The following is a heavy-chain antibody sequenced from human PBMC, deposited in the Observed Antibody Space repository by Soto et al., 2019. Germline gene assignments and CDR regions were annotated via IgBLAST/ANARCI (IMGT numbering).Heavy chain of an antibody. CDR3: ARAIVVTVGGMDV. CDR1: GGSISNADYY. D-gene: IGHD5-12*01. CDR2: IYYSGSS. J-gene: IGHJ6*02. Sequence: QVQLQESGPGLVKPSQTLSLTCTVSGGSISNADYYWSWVRQPPGKGLEWIGYIYYSGSSFFNPSLKSRVTTSKDTSKYQFSLGVTSVTAADTAVYYCARAIVVTVGGMDVWGRGPTVTVSS. V-gene: IGHV4-30-4*01.